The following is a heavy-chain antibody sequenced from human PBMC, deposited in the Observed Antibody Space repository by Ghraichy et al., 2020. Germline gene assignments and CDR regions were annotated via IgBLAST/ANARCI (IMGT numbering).Heavy chain of an antibody. V-gene: IGHV4-38-2*02. Sequence: ESLNISCAVSGYSISSGYYWGWIRQPPGKGLEWIGSIYHSGSTYYNPSLKSRVTISVYTSKNQVSLKLNSVAAADTAVYYCARDASYYRHDCWGQGTLVTVSS. CDR3: ARDASYYRHDC. J-gene: IGHJ4*02. CDR2: IYHSGST. D-gene: IGHD3-10*01. CDR1: GYSISSGYY.